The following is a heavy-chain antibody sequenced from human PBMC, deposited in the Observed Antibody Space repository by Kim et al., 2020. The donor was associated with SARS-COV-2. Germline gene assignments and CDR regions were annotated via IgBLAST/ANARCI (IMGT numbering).Heavy chain of an antibody. Sequence: TSGRTNYNPSLQSRVTMSVDMSKNQFSLKLSAVAAADTAVYDCASALGHWGQGTLVTVSS. CDR3: ASALGH. J-gene: IGHJ4*02. V-gene: IGHV4-4*07. D-gene: IGHD3-16*02. CDR2: TSGRT.